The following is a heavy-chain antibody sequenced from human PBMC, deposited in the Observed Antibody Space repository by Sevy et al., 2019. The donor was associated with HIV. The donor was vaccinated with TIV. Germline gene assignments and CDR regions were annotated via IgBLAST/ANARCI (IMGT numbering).Heavy chain of an antibody. CDR3: AGGRFDSSGSFDAFDI. CDR2: IKQDGSEK. V-gene: IGHV3-7*04. Sequence: GGSLRLSCAASGFTFSSYWMSWVRQAPGKGLEWVANIKQDGSEKYYVDSVKGRFTISRDNAKNSLYLQMNSLRAEDTAVYYGAGGRFDSSGSFDAFDIWGQGTMVTVSS. J-gene: IGHJ3*02. D-gene: IGHD3-22*01. CDR1: GFTFSSYW.